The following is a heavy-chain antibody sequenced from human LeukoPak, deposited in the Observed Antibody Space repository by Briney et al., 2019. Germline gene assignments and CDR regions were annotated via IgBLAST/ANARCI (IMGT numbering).Heavy chain of an antibody. V-gene: IGHV1-69*13. CDR2: IIPIFGTA. J-gene: IGHJ4*02. CDR1: GGTFSSYA. CDR3: ARAPEADSSGYYHFDY. D-gene: IGHD3-22*01. Sequence: EASVKVSCKASGGTFSSYAISWVRQAPGQGLEWMGGIIPIFGTANYAQKFQGRVTITADESTSTAYMELSSLRSEDTAVYYCARAPEADSSGYYHFDYWGQGTLVTVSS.